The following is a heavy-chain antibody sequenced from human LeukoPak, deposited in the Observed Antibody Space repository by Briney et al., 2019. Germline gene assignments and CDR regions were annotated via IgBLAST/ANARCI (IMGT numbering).Heavy chain of an antibody. J-gene: IGHJ4*02. CDR2: ITSSGGDT. CDR3: ARDLRRSGYNWGCDH. D-gene: IGHD5-24*01. Sequence: ASVKVSCTASGYMFTHYYMHWVRQAPGQGLEWMGMITSSGGDTSYAQKFEGRVTMTRDTSTRTVYMELSSLTSEDTAVYYCARDLRRSGYNWGCDHWGQGTLVTVSP. V-gene: IGHV1-46*01. CDR1: GYMFTHYY.